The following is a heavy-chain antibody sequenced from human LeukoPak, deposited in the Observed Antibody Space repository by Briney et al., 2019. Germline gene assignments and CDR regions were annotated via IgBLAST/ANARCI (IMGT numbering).Heavy chain of an antibody. V-gene: IGHV3-11*01. CDR2: ISDSGSTI. D-gene: IGHD2-15*01. CDR3: AGVYIAEDY. CDR1: GFTFSDYY. J-gene: IGHJ4*02. Sequence: GGSLRLTCAASGFTFSDYYMSWIRQAPGKGLEWISYISDSGSTIYYADSVKGRFTISRDNAKNSLYLQMNSLRAEDTAVYYCAGVYIAEDYWGQGTLVTISS.